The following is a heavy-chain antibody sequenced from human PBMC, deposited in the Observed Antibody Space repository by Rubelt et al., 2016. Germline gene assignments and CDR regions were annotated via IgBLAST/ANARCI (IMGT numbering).Heavy chain of an antibody. V-gene: IGHV4-39*07. D-gene: IGHD3-10*01. Sequence: QLQLQESGPGLVKPSETLSLTCTVSGGSISSTTYYWGWIRQPPGTGLEWIGSIYYSGSTYYNPSLKSRVTIFVAPSKNQCALKLSFVTAADTAVYYGATAPRGKAYFDFWARGTLVTVSS. CDR1: GGSISSTTYY. CDR3: ATAPRGKAYFDF. J-gene: IGHJ2*01. CDR2: IYYSGST.